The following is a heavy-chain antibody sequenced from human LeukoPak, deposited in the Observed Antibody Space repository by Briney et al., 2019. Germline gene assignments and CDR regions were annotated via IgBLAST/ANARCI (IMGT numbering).Heavy chain of an antibody. CDR1: EFVFSSHA. Sequence: GGSLRLSCVASEFVFSSHAMIWVRQAPGKGLEWISSITSSSSDIFYADSVRGRFTISRDNANNALHLQMNSLRAEDTAVYYCARVSGCSSTSCYRGDYYYMDVWGKGTTVTVSS. CDR3: ARVSGCSSTSCYRGDYYYMDV. V-gene: IGHV3-21*01. CDR2: ITSSSSDI. D-gene: IGHD2-2*02. J-gene: IGHJ6*03.